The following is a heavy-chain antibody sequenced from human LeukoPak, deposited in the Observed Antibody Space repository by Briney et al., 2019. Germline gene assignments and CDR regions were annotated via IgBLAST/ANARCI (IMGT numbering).Heavy chain of an antibody. CDR3: ARDPDYGDPVDY. CDR1: GFTFSDYY. D-gene: IGHD4-17*01. Sequence: GGSLRLSCAASGFTFSDYYMSWIRQAPGKGLEWVSSISSSSSYIYYADSVKGRFTISRDNAKNSLYLQMNSLRAEDTAVYYCARDPDYGDPVDYWGQGTLVTVSS. V-gene: IGHV3-11*06. J-gene: IGHJ4*02. CDR2: ISSSSSYI.